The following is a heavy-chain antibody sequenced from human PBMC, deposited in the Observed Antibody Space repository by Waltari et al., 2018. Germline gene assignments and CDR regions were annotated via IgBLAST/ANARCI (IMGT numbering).Heavy chain of an antibody. D-gene: IGHD3-10*01. CDR2: IYYSGGT. V-gene: IGHV4-39*07. CDR1: GGSISSSSYY. CDR3: ARDRNTMVQGVISDGYYGMDV. J-gene: IGHJ6*02. Sequence: QLQLQESGPGLVKPSETLSLTCTVSGGSISSSSYYWGWIRQPPGKGLEWIGSIYYSGGTYYNPSLKSRVTISVDTSKNQFSLKLIAVTAADTAVYYCARDRNTMVQGVISDGYYGMDVWGQGTTVTVSS.